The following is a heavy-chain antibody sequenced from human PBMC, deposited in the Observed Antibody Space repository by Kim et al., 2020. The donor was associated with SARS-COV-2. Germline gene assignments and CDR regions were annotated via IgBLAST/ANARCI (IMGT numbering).Heavy chain of an antibody. CDR3: ARAPRSGLEY. CDR2: IYATGST. CDR1: GYSISSGYY. D-gene: IGHD3-10*01. J-gene: IGHJ4*02. V-gene: IGHV4-38-2*02. Sequence: SETLSLTCTVSGYSISSGYYWGWIRQPPGKGLEWIGSIYATGSTYYNPSLKSRVTMSVDTTRNQFSVKLSSVTAADTAVYYCARAPRSGLEYWGPGTLVTVSS.